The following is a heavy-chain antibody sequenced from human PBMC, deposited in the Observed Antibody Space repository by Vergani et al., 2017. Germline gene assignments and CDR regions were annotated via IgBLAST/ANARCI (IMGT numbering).Heavy chain of an antibody. CDR2: ISSSSSYI. CDR1: GFTFSSYS. CDR3: ASRRPGLYSSSGNDYYYYYMDV. Sequence: EVQLVESGGGLVKPGGSLRLSCAASGFTFSSYSMNWVRQAPGKGLEWVSSISSSSSYIYYADSVKGRFTISRDNAKNSLYLQMNSLRAEDTALYHCASRRPGLYSSSGNDYYYYYMDVWGKGTTVTVSS. D-gene: IGHD6-6*01. J-gene: IGHJ6*03. V-gene: IGHV3-21*04.